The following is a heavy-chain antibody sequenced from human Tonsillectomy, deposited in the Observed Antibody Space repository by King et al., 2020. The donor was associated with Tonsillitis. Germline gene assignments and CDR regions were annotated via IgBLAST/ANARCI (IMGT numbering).Heavy chain of an antibody. CDR1: GFTFSGYS. J-gene: IGHJ6*02. CDR2: ITGSSSYI. V-gene: IGHV3-21*01. Sequence: VQLVESGGGLVKPGGSLRLSCAASGFTFSGYSMNWVRQAPGKGLEWVSSITGSSSYIYYADSVKGRFTISRDNAKNSLYLQMNSLRAEDTAVYYCARDWTSGSSSWGYYYYYGMDVWGQGTTVTVSS. D-gene: IGHD6-13*01. CDR3: ARDWTSGSSSWGYYYYYGMDV.